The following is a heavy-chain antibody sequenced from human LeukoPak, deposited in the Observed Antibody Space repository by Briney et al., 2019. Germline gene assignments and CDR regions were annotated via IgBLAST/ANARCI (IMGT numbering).Heavy chain of an antibody. J-gene: IGHJ6*04. CDR1: GFTFSSYS. D-gene: IGHD3-10*02. CDR3: AELGITMIGGV. Sequence: GGSLRLSCAASGFTFSSYSMNWARQAPGKGLEWVSYISSSSSTIYYADSVKGRFTISRDNAKNSLYLQMNSLRAEDTAVYYCAELGITMIGGVWGKGTTVTISS. CDR2: ISSSSSTI. V-gene: IGHV3-48*01.